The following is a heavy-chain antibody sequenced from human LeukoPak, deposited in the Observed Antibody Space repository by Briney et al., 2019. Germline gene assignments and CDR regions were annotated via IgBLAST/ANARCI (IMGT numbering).Heavy chain of an antibody. D-gene: IGHD5-18*01. Sequence: SETLSLTCTVSRGSISSRSDYWWAWIRQPPGKGLEWIGYIYNSGTTYYNPSLQSRVTISGDTSKNQFSLKLSSVTAADTAVYYCARTAGWSYGFDYWGQGTLVTVSS. CDR2: IYNSGTT. J-gene: IGHJ4*02. V-gene: IGHV4-31*03. CDR1: RGSISSRSDY. CDR3: ARTAGWSYGFDY.